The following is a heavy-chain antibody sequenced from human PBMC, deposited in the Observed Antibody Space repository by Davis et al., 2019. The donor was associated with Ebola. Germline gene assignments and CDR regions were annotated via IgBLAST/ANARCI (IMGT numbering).Heavy chain of an antibody. D-gene: IGHD6-19*01. J-gene: IGHJ5*02. CDR2: IYPSGST. CDR1: GGSISGYY. CDR3: ARGVWLGDNWFDP. Sequence: PSETLSLTCTVSGGSISGYYWSWIRQPAGKWLEFIGRIYPSGSTNYKPSLKGRVTMSIDTSNNQFSLKVNSVTAADTAIYYCARGVWLGDNWFDPWGQGIPVTVSS. V-gene: IGHV4-4*07.